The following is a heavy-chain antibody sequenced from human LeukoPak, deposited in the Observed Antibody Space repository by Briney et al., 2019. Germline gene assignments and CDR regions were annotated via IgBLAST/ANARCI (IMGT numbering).Heavy chain of an antibody. CDR2: IGWNSGSI. Sequence: GRSLRLSCAASGFTFGDYAMHWVRQAPGKGLEWVSRIGWNSGSIAYADSVKGRFTISRDNAKNSLYLQMNSLRPEDTALYYCAKEIELGGGLLGAFDYWGQGTLVTVSS. J-gene: IGHJ4*02. CDR3: AKEIELGGGLLGAFDY. V-gene: IGHV3-9*01. CDR1: GFTFGDYA. D-gene: IGHD2/OR15-2a*01.